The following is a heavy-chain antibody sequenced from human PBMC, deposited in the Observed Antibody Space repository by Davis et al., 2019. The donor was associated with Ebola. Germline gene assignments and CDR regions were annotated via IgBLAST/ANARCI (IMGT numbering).Heavy chain of an antibody. CDR3: TTTTVYFDY. D-gene: IGHD4-17*01. Sequence: GESLKISCTASGFTFSDYWMSWVRQAPGKGLEWVANIKQDGSEKYYVDSVKGRFTISRDNAKNSLYLQMNSLKTEDTAVYYCTTTTVYFDYWGRGTLVTVSS. J-gene: IGHJ4*02. CDR2: IKQDGSEK. CDR1: GFTFSDYW. V-gene: IGHV3-7*03.